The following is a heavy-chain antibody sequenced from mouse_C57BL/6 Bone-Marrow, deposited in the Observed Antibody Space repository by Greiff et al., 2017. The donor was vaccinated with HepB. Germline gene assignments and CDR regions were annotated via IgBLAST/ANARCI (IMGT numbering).Heavy chain of an antibody. J-gene: IGHJ1*03. Sequence: EVQLQQSGTVLARPGASVKMSCKTSGYTFTSYWMHWVKQRPGQGLEWIGAIYPGNSDTSYNQKFKGKAKLTAVISASTAYMELSSLTNEDSAVYYCTKTYDGYYPWYFDVWGTGTTVTVSS. V-gene: IGHV1-5*01. CDR1: GYTFTSYW. D-gene: IGHD2-3*01. CDR3: TKTYDGYYPWYFDV. CDR2: IYPGNSDT.